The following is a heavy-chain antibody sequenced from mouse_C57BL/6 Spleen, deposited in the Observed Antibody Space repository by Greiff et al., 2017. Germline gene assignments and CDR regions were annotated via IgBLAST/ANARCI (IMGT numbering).Heavy chain of an antibody. CDR1: GYTFTSYT. V-gene: IGHV1-4*01. Sequence: QVQLQQSGAELARPGASVKMSCKASGYTFTSYTMHWVKQRPGQGLEWIGYINPSSGYTKYNQKFKDKATLTADKSSSTAYMQLSSLTSADSAVYYGARSDGSSDGGFDYWGQGTTLTVSS. J-gene: IGHJ2*01. CDR3: ARSDGSSDGGFDY. D-gene: IGHD1-1*01. CDR2: INPSSGYT.